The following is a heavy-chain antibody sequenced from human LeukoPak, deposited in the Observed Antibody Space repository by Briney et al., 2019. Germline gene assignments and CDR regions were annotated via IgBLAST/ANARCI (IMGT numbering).Heavy chain of an antibody. CDR1: GFTFSSYA. Sequence: GGSLRLSCAASGFTFSSYAMHWVRQAPGKGLEWVAVISYDGSNKYYADSVKGRFTISRDNSKNTLYLQMNSLRAEDTAVYYCARGMGESVFVYFCYFDYWGQGTLVTVSS. CDR2: ISYDGSNK. J-gene: IGHJ4*02. D-gene: IGHD3-3*01. V-gene: IGHV3-30*04. CDR3: ARGMGESVFVYFCYFDY.